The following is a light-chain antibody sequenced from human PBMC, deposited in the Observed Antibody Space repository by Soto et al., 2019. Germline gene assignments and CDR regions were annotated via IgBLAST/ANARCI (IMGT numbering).Light chain of an antibody. CDR2: DAF. J-gene: IGKJ4*01. CDR3: QQYGSSPLS. CDR1: HSVRYTF. V-gene: IGKV3-20*01. Sequence: IVLTQSPLTLSLSPWERATLSCRASHSVRYTFLAWYQQRAGQPPSLLIQDAFSRATGITDGFSGRGSGIDFTLSIHRLEPEGVALYYCQQYGSSPLSFGGGTKVDIK.